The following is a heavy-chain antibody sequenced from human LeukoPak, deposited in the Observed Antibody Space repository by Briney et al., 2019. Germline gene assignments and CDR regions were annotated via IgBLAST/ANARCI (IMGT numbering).Heavy chain of an antibody. CDR1: GGSISSYY. D-gene: IGHD3-22*01. CDR3: ARDPAPIVGTDAFDI. CDR2: IYYSGST. V-gene: IGHV4-59*01. J-gene: IGHJ3*02. Sequence: SETLSLTCTVSGGSISSYYWSWIRQPPGKGLEWIGYIYYSGSTNYNPSLKSRVTISVDTSKNQFSLKLSSVTAADTAVYYCARDPAPIVGTDAFDIWGQGTMVTVSS.